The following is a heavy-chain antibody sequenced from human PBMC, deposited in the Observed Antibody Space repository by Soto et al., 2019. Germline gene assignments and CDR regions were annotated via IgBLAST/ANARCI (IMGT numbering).Heavy chain of an antibody. CDR1: GFTFTNYW. CDR2: IKQDGSDK. J-gene: IGHJ4*02. V-gene: IGHV3-7*03. CDR3: ITTTRDTSFDY. D-gene: IGHD1-1*01. Sequence: EVQLVESGGDLVQPGGSLRLSCVASGFTFTNYWMTWVRQVPGKGLEWVANIKQDGSDKQYVDSVQGRFSISRDNAKNSAYLQMNSLRVEDTAVYYCITTTRDTSFDYWGQGTLVTVSS.